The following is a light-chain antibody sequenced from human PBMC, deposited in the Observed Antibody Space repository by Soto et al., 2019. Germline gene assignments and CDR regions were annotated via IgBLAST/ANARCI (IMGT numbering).Light chain of an antibody. Sequence: QSVLTQPPSASGSPGQPITISCTGTSSDVGSFYSVAWYQHNPGEAPKLMIYDVSNRPSGVSSRFSGSKSGNTASLSISGLQTEDEANYYCSSFTTSSTLVFGTGTKLTVL. CDR3: SSFTTSSTLV. CDR2: DVS. J-gene: IGLJ1*01. V-gene: IGLV2-14*01. CDR1: SSDVGSFYS.